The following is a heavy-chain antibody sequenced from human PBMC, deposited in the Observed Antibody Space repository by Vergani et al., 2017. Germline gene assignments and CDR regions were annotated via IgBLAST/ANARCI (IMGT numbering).Heavy chain of an antibody. D-gene: IGHD6-13*01. V-gene: IGHV3-9*02. CDR2: IRWNSNSI. J-gene: IGHJ5*02. Sequence: EVQLEESGGGLVLTGRFLRLSCVASGFTSAGYAMHWVRQAPGKGLEWVSGIRWNSNSIGYADSVKGRLTIFRDNAKNYLYLQMNSLRAEDTALYYCAKALGSWSGGSCFDPWGQGTLGTVSS. CDR1: GFTSAGYA. CDR3: AKALGSWSGGSCFDP.